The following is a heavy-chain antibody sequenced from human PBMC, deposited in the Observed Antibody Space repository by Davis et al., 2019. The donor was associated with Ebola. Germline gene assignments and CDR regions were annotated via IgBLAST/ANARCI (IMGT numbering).Heavy chain of an antibody. V-gene: IGHV3-11*06. CDR2: ISISSGFT. Sequence: PGGSLRLSCAASGFSFSDYYMSWIRQAPGKGLEWVSYISISSGFTNYADSVKGRFTISRDNAKNSLYLQMNSLRAEDTAVYYCARGPRKMATTNFDYWVQGTLVTVSS. CDR1: GFSFSDYY. CDR3: ARGPRKMATTNFDY. J-gene: IGHJ4*02. D-gene: IGHD5-24*01.